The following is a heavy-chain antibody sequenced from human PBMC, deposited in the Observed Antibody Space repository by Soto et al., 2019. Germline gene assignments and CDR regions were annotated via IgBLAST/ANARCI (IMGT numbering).Heavy chain of an antibody. V-gene: IGHV3-23*01. CDR2: IRGTGGST. CDR1: GFTFTSYP. J-gene: IGHJ4*02. CDR3: AKALYSGYYFFDY. Sequence: PGGSLRLSLAASGFTFTSYPRSWVRQAPGKGLEWVATIRGTGGSTYYPDSVKGRFTIPGDNSKNTVYLQMNSLSAADADVYYCAKALYSGYYFFDYWGKGTMVTVSS. D-gene: IGHD6-25*01.